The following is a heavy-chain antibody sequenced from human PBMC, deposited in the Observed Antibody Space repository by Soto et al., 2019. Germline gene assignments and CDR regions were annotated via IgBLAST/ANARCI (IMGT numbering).Heavy chain of an antibody. CDR1: GYIFTGYY. D-gene: IGHD6-19*01. V-gene: IGHV1-2*04. Sequence: QVQLVQSGAEVKKPGASVKVSCKASGYIFTGYYMHWVRQAPGQGLEWMGWINPNSGGTNYAQKFQGWVTMTRDTSISTAYMGLSRLTSEDTAVYYCATSRASIAVACETEYYFDYWGQGTLVTVSS. CDR3: ATSRASIAVACETEYYFDY. J-gene: IGHJ4*02. CDR2: INPNSGGT.